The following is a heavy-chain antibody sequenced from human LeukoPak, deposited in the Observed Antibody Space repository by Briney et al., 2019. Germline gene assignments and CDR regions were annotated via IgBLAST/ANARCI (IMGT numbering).Heavy chain of an antibody. Sequence: GGSLRLSCVGSGFTFRSHAMSWVRQAPEKGLEFVSGIYENGGTTYYADSVKGRFSISRDNSKSTLYLQMDSLRGEDAAVYYCAKDFRIGYSAHFDYWGQGALVTVSS. V-gene: IGHV3-23*01. CDR1: GFTFRSHA. J-gene: IGHJ4*02. CDR2: IYENGGTT. CDR3: AKDFRIGYSAHFDY. D-gene: IGHD2-21*01.